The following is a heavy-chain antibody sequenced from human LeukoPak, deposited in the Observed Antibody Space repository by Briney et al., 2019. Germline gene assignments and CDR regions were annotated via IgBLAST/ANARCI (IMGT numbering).Heavy chain of an antibody. CDR1: GGTFSSYA. J-gene: IGHJ4*02. D-gene: IGHD5-18*01. V-gene: IGHV1-69*04. CDR3: ARGVAAMEGGGY. CDR2: IIPTLGIA. Sequence: SVKVSCRASGGTFSSYAISWVRQAPGQGLEWMGRIIPTLGIANYAQKFQGRVTITADKSTSTAYMELSSLRSEDTAVYYCARGVAAMEGGGYWGQGTLVTVSS.